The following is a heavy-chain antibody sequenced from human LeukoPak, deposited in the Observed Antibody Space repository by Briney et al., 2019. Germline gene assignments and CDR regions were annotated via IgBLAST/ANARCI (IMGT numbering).Heavy chain of an antibody. D-gene: IGHD6-13*01. CDR2: INPNSGGT. Sequence: GASVKVSCKASGYTFTGYYMHWVRQAPGQGLEWMGWINPNSGGTNYAQKFQGRVTMTRDTSISTAYMELSRLRSDDTAVYYCARSDGIAAAGKFDYWGQGTLVTVSS. J-gene: IGHJ4*02. CDR3: ARSDGIAAAGKFDY. CDR1: GYTFTGYY. V-gene: IGHV1-2*02.